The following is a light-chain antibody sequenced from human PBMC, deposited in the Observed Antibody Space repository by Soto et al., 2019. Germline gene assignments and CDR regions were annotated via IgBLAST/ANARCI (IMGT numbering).Light chain of an antibody. CDR1: SSDIGDYNF. Sequence: QSALTQPASVSGSPAQSITISCTGSSSDIGDYNFVSWYQQHPGKAPKLMIYGVSLRPSGVSDRFSGSKSGNTVSLTISGLQAEDEADYYCSSYTSTSPPFLFGTGTKLTVL. CDR3: SSYTSTSPPFL. CDR2: GVS. J-gene: IGLJ1*01. V-gene: IGLV2-14*01.